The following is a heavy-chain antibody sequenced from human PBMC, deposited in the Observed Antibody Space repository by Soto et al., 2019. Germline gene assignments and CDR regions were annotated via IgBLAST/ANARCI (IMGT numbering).Heavy chain of an antibody. CDR2: INPATGAA. CDR3: ASGGGVGVAGSAAFDM. Sequence: QLHLVQSGAVVKKPGASVTVSCSASGYPVTAYYMHWVRQAPGRGLGWMGGINPATGAARYTQTFPGRVTLTRETSTSTIVMEPIGLISEDTADFYLASGGGVGVAGSAAFDMWGQGTLVTVSS. V-gene: IGHV1-46*01. J-gene: IGHJ3*02. CDR1: GYPVTAYY. D-gene: IGHD3-3*01.